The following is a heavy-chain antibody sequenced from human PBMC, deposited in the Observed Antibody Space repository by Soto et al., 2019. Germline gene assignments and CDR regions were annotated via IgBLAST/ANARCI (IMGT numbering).Heavy chain of an antibody. CDR1: GCSMSSYY. J-gene: IGHJ5*02. Sequence: XETLSLTCTVSGCSMSSYYWSWIRQPAGKGLEWIGRIYTSGSTNYNPSLKSRVTMSVDTSKNQFSLKLSSATAADTAVYYCARTAGPWFDPWGQGTLVTVSS. CDR3: ARTAGPWFDP. CDR2: IYTSGST. V-gene: IGHV4-4*07.